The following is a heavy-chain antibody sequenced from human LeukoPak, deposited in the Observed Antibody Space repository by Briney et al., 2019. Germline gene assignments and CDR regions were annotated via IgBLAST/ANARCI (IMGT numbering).Heavy chain of an antibody. CDR1: GFTFSSYA. CDR3: SRDPNGDYVGAFDFQR. J-gene: IGHJ1*01. Sequence: GGSLRLSCAASGFTFSSYAMTWVRQAPGRGLEWVSSIRGSGGGTDYADSVRGRFTISRDNSKNTLYLQMNSLRAEDTAIYYCSRDPNGDYVGAFDFQRWGQGTLVTVSS. D-gene: IGHD4-17*01. CDR2: IRGSGGGT. V-gene: IGHV3-23*01.